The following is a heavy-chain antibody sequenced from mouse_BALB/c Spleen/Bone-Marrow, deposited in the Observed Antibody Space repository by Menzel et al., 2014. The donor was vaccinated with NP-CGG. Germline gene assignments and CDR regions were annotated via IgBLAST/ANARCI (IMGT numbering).Heavy chain of an antibody. V-gene: IGHV5-9-2*01. D-gene: IGHD2-4*01. J-gene: IGHJ3*01. CDR3: ARHAYYDQTEVSFVC. CDR2: ISGDGRYT. CDR1: GFSFSNYG. Sequence: EVKLVESGGGLVKSGGSLKLSCAASGFSFSNYGTSWLRQTPEKRLEWVATISGDGRYTFYSDSVKGRFTISRDNAKNNLYLQLSSLRSEDTALYYCARHAYYDQTEVSFVCWGQGTLVTVSA.